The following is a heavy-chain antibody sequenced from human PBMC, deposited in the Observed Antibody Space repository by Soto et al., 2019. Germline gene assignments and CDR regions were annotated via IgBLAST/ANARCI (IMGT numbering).Heavy chain of an antibody. CDR3: AMEYCSSTSCYRDY. Sequence: QVQLVQSGAEVKKPGSSVKVSCKASGGTFSSYTISWVRQAPGQGLEWMGRIIPILGIANYAQKFQGRVTIXAXKTXSTAYRGLGSLRSEDTAVYYCAMEYCSSTSCYRDYWGQGTLVTVSS. V-gene: IGHV1-69*02. CDR1: GGTFSSYT. CDR2: IIPILGIA. J-gene: IGHJ4*02. D-gene: IGHD2-2*02.